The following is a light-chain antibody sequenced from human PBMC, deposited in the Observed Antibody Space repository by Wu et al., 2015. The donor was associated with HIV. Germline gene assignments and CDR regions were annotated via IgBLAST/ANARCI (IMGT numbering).Light chain of an antibody. J-gene: IGKJ4*01. V-gene: IGKV3-11*01. Sequence: EIVLTQSPATLSLSPGERATLSCRASQSVSSYLAWYQQKPGQAPRLLVYDVSNRATGIPTRFSGSGSGTDFTLSISSLETGDFAVYYCQQSSDWLTFGGGATVEIK. CDR2: DVS. CDR1: QSVSSY. CDR3: QQSSDWLT.